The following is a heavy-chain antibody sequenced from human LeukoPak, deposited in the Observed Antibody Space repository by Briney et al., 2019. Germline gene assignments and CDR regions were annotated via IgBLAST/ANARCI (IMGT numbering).Heavy chain of an antibody. D-gene: IGHD2-15*01. CDR2: IYYSGST. CDR1: GGSISSYY. Sequence: PSETLSLTCTVSGGSISSYYWSWIRQPPGKGLVWIGYIYYSGSTNYNPSLKSRVTISVDTSKNQFSLKLSSVTAADTAVYYCARLGYCSGGSCYRKYYYYGMDVWGQGTTVTVSS. J-gene: IGHJ6*02. V-gene: IGHV4-59*01. CDR3: ARLGYCSGGSCYRKYYYYGMDV.